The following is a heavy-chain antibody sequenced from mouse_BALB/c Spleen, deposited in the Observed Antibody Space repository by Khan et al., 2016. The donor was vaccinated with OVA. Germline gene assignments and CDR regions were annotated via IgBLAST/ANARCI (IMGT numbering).Heavy chain of an antibody. V-gene: IGHV14-3*02. CDR1: DFNIKDTY. CDR2: IDPANGNT. D-gene: IGHD2-4*01. Sequence: VQLKQSGAELVKPGASVKLSCTASDFNIKDTYMHWVKQRPEQGLEWIGGIDPANGNTKYDPKFQGKATITVDTSSKTAYLQLGSLTSEDTDVYYCASFEYDVGAWFAYGGQGTLVTVSA. CDR3: ASFEYDVGAWFAY. J-gene: IGHJ3*01.